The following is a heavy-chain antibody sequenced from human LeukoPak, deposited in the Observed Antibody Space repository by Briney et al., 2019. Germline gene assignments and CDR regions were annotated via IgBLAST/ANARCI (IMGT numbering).Heavy chain of an antibody. V-gene: IGHV5-51*01. CDR3: ARLAGYGGNGYFDY. D-gene: IGHD4-23*01. Sequence: GESLKISCKASGYSFTYYWIGWVRQMPGKGLEWMGIIYPGDSDRRYSPSFQGQVTISADESINTAYLQWSSLKASDTAMYYCARLAGYGGNGYFDYWGQGTLVTVSS. J-gene: IGHJ4*02. CDR1: GYSFTYYW. CDR2: IYPGDSDR.